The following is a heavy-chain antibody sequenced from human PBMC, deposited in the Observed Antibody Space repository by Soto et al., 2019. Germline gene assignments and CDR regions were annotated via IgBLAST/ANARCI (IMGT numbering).Heavy chain of an antibody. V-gene: IGHV5-51*01. CDR2: IYPGDSDT. CDR3: AITAPDCSSTSCYASHWFDP. D-gene: IGHD2-2*01. J-gene: IGHJ5*02. Sequence: PGESLKISCKGSGYSFTSYWIGWVRQMPGKGLEWMGIIYPGDSDTRYSPSFQGQVTISADKSISTAYLQWSSLKASDTAMYYCAITAPDCSSTSCYASHWFDPWGQGTLVTAPQ. CDR1: GYSFTSYW.